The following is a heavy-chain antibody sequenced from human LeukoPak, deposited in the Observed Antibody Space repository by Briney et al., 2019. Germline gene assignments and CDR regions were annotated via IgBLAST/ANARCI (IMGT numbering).Heavy chain of an antibody. D-gene: IGHD3-10*01. CDR1: GGSTSRGGYY. CDR2: IDYREST. Sequence: TLSLTCTLSGGSTSRGGYYWGWIRQHAGNGLEWIGYIDYRESTYYNPSLERRVTRTVDTTKNQFSLKLSSVTLAGTAAYYCARRRVERVRGVIIYWFDPWGQGTLVTASS. CDR3: ARRRVERVRGVIIYWFDP. J-gene: IGHJ5*02. V-gene: IGHV4-31*03.